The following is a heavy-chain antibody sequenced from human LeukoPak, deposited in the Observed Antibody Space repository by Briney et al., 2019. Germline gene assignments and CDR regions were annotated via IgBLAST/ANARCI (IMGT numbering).Heavy chain of an antibody. V-gene: IGHV3-23*01. J-gene: IGHJ4*02. CDR3: ANAQYCSSTSCSPPGGY. D-gene: IGHD2-2*01. CDR2: ISGSGGST. CDR1: GFTFSNAY. Sequence: GGSLRLSCAASGFTFSNAYMNWVRQAPGKGLEWVSAISGSGGSTYYADSVKGRFTISRDNSKNTLYLQMNSLRAEDTAVYYCANAQYCSSTSCSPPGGYWGQGTLVTVSS.